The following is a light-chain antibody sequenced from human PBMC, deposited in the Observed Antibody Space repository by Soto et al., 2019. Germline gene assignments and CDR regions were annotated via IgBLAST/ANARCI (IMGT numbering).Light chain of an antibody. Sequence: DLVMTQTPLSLSVTPGQPASISCKSSQRLQRTDDKTFLYWYLQKPGQPTQLLIYDVSTRFSGVPDRISGSGSGTDFTLILSRVEAEDVGVYYCMQSVQLPPTFGQGTKVEIK. CDR3: MQSVQLPPT. J-gene: IGKJ1*01. V-gene: IGKV2D-29*01. CDR1: QRLQRTDDKTF. CDR2: DVS.